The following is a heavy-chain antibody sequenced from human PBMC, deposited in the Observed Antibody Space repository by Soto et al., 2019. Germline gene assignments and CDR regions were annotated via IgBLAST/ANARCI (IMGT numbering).Heavy chain of an antibody. V-gene: IGHV3-72*01. CDR3: ARYTLTPPSRYNDY. D-gene: IGHD1-20*01. Sequence: PGGSLRLSCAASGFTLSDHYMDWVRQAPGRGLEWVGRTRNKANSYSTEYAASVKGRFTISRDDSKNSLYLQMNSLKTEDTALYHCARYTLTPPSRYNDYWGQGTLVTVSS. J-gene: IGHJ4*02. CDR1: GFTLSDHY. CDR2: TRNKANSYST.